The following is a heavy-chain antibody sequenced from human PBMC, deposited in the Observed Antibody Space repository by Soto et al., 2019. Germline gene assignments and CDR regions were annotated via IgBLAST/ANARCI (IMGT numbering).Heavy chain of an antibody. CDR2: ISDGGSTI. CDR1: GFTFSDYC. D-gene: IGHD1-26*01. CDR3: ARAVASYDAFDI. J-gene: IGHJ3*02. Sequence: GGSLRLSCAASGFTFSDYCMTWIRQAPGEGLEWVSYISDGGSTIYYADSVKGRFTISRHNAKNSLYLQMNSLRAEDTAVYYYARAVASYDAFDIWGQGTMVTVSS. V-gene: IGHV3-11*01.